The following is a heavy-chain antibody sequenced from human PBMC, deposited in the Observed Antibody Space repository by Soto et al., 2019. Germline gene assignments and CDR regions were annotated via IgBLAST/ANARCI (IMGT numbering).Heavy chain of an antibody. CDR2: TYYRSKWYN. J-gene: IGHJ5*02. CDR1: GDSVSSNSAA. Sequence: SQTLSLTCAISGDSVSSNSAAWNWIRQSPSRGLEWLGRTYYRSKWYNDYAVSVKSRITINPDTSKNQFSLQLNSVTPEDTAVYYCALGICSGGSCYGGEFDPWGQGTLVTVSS. V-gene: IGHV6-1*01. D-gene: IGHD2-15*01. CDR3: ALGICSGGSCYGGEFDP.